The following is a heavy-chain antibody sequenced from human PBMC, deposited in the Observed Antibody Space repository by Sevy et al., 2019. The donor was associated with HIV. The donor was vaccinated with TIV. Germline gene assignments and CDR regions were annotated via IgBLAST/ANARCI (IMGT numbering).Heavy chain of an antibody. J-gene: IGHJ4*02. CDR1: GGTFISYA. V-gene: IGHV1-69*13. CDR3: AGDFGGYCSSTSCYGFDY. D-gene: IGHD2-2*01. CDR2: IIPNFGTA. Sequence: ASVKVSCKSSGGTFISYAISWVRQAPGQGLEWMGGIIPNFGTANYAQKFQGRVTITADESTSTAYVELSSMRSEETAVYYCAGDFGGYCSSTSCYGFDYWGQGTLVTVSS.